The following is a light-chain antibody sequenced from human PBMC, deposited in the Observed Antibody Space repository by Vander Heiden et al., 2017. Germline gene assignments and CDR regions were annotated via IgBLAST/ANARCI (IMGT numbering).Light chain of an antibody. J-gene: IGLJ2*01. CDR3: QSYDSSLSGYVV. CDR1: SSSIGAGYD. CDR2: SNS. Sequence: QSVLTQPLSVSGAPGQRVTISCTGSSSSIGAGYDVHWYQQLPGTAPKLLIYSNSNRPSGVPDRFSGSKSGTSASLAITGLQAEDEADYYCQSYDSSLSGYVVFGGGTKLTVL. V-gene: IGLV1-40*01.